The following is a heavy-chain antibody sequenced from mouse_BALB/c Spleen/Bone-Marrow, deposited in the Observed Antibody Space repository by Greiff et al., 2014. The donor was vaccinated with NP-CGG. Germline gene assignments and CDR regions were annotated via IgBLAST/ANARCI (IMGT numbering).Heavy chain of an antibody. V-gene: IGHV4-1*02. Sequence: VQLQQSGGGLVQPGGSLKLSRAASGFDFSGYWMTWVRQAPGKGLEWIGEINPDSSTINYTPSLKDKFIISRDNAKNALYLQMSKVRSEDTALYYCARPGYYGYQDVWGAGTTVTVSS. J-gene: IGHJ1*01. CDR1: GFDFSGYW. CDR3: ARPGYYGYQDV. D-gene: IGHD1-2*01. CDR2: INPDSSTI.